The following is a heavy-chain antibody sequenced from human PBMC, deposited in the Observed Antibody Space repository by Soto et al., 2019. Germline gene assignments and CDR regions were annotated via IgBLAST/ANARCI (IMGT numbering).Heavy chain of an antibody. D-gene: IGHD2-21*02. CDR1: GFIFSSCA. J-gene: IGHJ6*02. V-gene: IGHV3-23*01. CDR3: AKGGGDSVRYGMDV. CDR2: ISGSGGSI. Sequence: EVQLLDSGGGLVQPGGALRLSCSASGFIFSSCAMNWVRQAPGKGLEWVSAISGSGGSIYYADSVKGRITISRDNSKSTGCREKDRLRPEDTAVYYCAKGGGDSVRYGMDVWGQGTTVTVSS.